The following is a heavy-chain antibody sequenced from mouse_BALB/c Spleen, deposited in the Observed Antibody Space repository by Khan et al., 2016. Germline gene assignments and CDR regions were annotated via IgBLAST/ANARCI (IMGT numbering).Heavy chain of an antibody. J-gene: IGHJ3*01. CDR1: GIAFSSSD. CDR2: ISSGGGNT. Sequence: EVELVESGGGLVKPGGSLKLSCAASGIAFSSSDMSWVRQIPEKRLEWVAYISSGGGNTYYPDTVKGRFTISRDNAKNTLYLQMSSLKSEDTAMYYCARHNHYGSNYPFAYWGQGTLVAVSA. D-gene: IGHD1-1*01. CDR3: ARHNHYGSNYPFAY. V-gene: IGHV5-12-1*01.